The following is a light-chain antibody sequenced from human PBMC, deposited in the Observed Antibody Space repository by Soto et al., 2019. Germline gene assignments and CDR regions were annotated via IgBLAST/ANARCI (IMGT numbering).Light chain of an antibody. Sequence: EIVMSQSPAALSVSPGERATLSCRASQSVSSNLAWYQQKPGQAPRLLIYGASTRATGIPARFSGSGSGTEFTLTISSLQPDDFATYYCQQYNSYWAFCQGTKVDIK. V-gene: IGKV3-15*01. J-gene: IGKJ1*01. CDR3: QQYNSYWA. CDR2: GAS. CDR1: QSVSSN.